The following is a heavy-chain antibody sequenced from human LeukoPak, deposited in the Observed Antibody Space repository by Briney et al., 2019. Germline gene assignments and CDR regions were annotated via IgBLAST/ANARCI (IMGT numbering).Heavy chain of an antibody. V-gene: IGHV4-59*01. CDR3: ARIVPYNYGYVDY. CDR2: IYYSGTT. CDR1: GGSISNYY. J-gene: IGHJ4*02. D-gene: IGHD5-18*01. Sequence: PSETLSLTCTVSGGSISNYYWSWIRQPPGKGLEWIGYIYYSGTTNYNPSLRSRVTISVDTSKNQLSLKLGSVTAADTAVYYCARIVPYNYGYVDYWGQGTLVTVSS.